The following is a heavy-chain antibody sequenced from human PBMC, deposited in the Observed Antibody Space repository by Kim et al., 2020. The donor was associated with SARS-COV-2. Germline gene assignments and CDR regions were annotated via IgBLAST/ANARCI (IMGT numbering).Heavy chain of an antibody. CDR2: IKSQANSYAT. D-gene: IGHD1-26*01. V-gene: IGHV3-73*01. CDR3: NTWDSTGREEY. J-gene: IGHJ4*02. Sequence: GGSLRLSCAASGFTFSGSAVHWVRQASGQGPEWLGRIKSQANSYATTYAASVRGRFMMSRDDSRSATHLQMDGLKTEDTAVYYCNTWDSTGREEYWGQG. CDR1: GFTFSGSA.